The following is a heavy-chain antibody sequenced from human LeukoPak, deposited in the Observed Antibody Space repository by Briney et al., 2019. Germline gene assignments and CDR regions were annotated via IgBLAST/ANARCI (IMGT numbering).Heavy chain of an antibody. J-gene: IGHJ6*03. V-gene: IGHV4-34*01. CDR3: ARGQGTAMVGTISTLYYYYMDV. Sequence: SETLSLTCAVYGGSFSGYYWSWIRQPPGKGLEWIGEINHSGSTNYNPSLKSRVTISVDTSKNQFSLQLNSVTPEDTAVYYCARGQGTAMVGTISTLYYYYMDVWGKGTTVTVSS. CDR2: INHSGST. CDR1: GGSFSGYY. D-gene: IGHD5-18*01.